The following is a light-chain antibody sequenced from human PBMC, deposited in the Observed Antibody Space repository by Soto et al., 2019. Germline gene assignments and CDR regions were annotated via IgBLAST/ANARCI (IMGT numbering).Light chain of an antibody. J-gene: IGKJ1*01. CDR2: GAS. CDR3: RQYCRSSRT. Sequence: KTTLSCRASQSVSSSYLAWYQQKFGQAPRLLIYGASRRATGIPDRFSGSGSGTDFTLTISRLEPADDAVYDCRQYCRSSRTFCHGPNVAIK. CDR1: QSVSSSY. V-gene: IGKV3-20*01.